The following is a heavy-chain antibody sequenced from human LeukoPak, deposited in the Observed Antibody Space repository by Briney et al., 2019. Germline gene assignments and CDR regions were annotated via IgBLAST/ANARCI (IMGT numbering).Heavy chain of an antibody. D-gene: IGHD4-17*01. CDR2: IYSGGST. Sequence: GGSLRLSCAASGFTVSSNYMSWVRQAPGKGLEWVSVIYSGGSTYYADSVKGRFTISRDNSKNTLYLQMNSLRAEDTAVYYCARGTLTYGDYASDFDYWGQGTLVTVSS. V-gene: IGHV3-66*01. J-gene: IGHJ4*02. CDR1: GFTVSSNY. CDR3: ARGTLTYGDYASDFDY.